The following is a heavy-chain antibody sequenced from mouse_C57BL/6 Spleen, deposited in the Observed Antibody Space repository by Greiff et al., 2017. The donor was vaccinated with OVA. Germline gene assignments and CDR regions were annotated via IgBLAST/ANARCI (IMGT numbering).Heavy chain of an antibody. CDR3: AREGGPYYFDY. Sequence: EVMLVESGGDLVKPGGSLKLSCAASGFTFSSYGMSWVRQTPDKRLEWVATISSGGSYTYYPDSVKGRFTISRDNAKNTLYLQMSSLKSEDTAMYYCAREGGPYYFDYWGQGTTLTVSS. CDR1: GFTFSSYG. CDR2: ISSGGSYT. J-gene: IGHJ2*01. V-gene: IGHV5-6*02.